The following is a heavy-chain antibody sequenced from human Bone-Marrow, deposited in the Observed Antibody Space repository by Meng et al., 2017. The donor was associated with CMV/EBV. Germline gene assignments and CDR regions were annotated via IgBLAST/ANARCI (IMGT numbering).Heavy chain of an antibody. J-gene: IGHJ5*02. V-gene: IGHV4-31*02. D-gene: IGHD2-15*01. Sequence: GGYYWSWVRQHPGKGLEWIGYIYYSGNTYYNPSLKSRVTISVDTSRNQFSLKLSSVTAADTAVYYCARDKPGYCSGGSCPNHVFDPWGQGTLVTVSS. CDR1: GGYY. CDR2: IYYSGNT. CDR3: ARDKPGYCSGGSCPNHVFDP.